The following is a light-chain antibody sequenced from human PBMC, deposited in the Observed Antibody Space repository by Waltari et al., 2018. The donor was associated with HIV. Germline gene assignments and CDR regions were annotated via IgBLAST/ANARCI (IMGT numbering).Light chain of an antibody. CDR1: ISNIGSKT. V-gene: IGLV1-44*01. J-gene: IGLJ1*01. CDR2: RDV. Sequence: QSVLTQSPSASGTPGQRVIISCSGTISNIGSKTVNCYRQLPGTAPKLLIYRDVKRPSGVPDRFSGSKSGTSASLAISGLQSEDEADYYCAAWDDSLNSYVFGPGTKVTVL. CDR3: AAWDDSLNSYV.